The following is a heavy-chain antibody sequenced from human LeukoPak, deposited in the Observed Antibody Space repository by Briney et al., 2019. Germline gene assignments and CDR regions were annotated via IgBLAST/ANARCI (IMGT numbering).Heavy chain of an antibody. D-gene: IGHD2/OR15-2a*01. J-gene: IGHJ3*02. V-gene: IGHV3-48*01. Sequence: PGGSLRLSCAASGFTFSSYSMNWVRQAPGKGLEWVSYISSSSSTIYYADSVKGRFTISRDNSKNTLYLQMNSLRAEDTAVYYCARDYPLRSKSVAFDIWGQGTMVTVSS. CDR2: ISSSSSTI. CDR3: ARDYPLRSKSVAFDI. CDR1: GFTFSSYS.